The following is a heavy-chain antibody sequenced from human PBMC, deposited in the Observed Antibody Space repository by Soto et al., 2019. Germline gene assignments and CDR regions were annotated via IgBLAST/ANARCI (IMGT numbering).Heavy chain of an antibody. J-gene: IGHJ3*02. V-gene: IGHV1-18*01. CDR1: GYTFTSYG. CDR3: ARAKDSSGSDDAFDI. CDR2: ISAYNGNT. Sequence: QVQLVQSGAEVKKPGASVKVSCKASGYTFTSYGISWVRQAPGQGLEWMGWISAYNGNTNYAQKLQGRVTMTTDTSTIKAYMALRSLRSDDTAVYYCARAKDSSGSDDAFDIWGQGTMGTVSS. D-gene: IGHD3-22*01.